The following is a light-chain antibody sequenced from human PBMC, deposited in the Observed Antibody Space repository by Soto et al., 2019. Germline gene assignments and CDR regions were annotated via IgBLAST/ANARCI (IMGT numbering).Light chain of an antibody. CDR2: GAS. Sequence: EIFMTQSPATLSVARREIATLSCGASQSVSSNLAWYQQKAGQAPRLLMYGASTRATGIPARFSGSGSGTEFTLTISSLQSEDFAVYYCQQYNNWPLTFGGGTKVDI. CDR1: QSVSSN. J-gene: IGKJ4*01. CDR3: QQYNNWPLT. V-gene: IGKV3-15*01.